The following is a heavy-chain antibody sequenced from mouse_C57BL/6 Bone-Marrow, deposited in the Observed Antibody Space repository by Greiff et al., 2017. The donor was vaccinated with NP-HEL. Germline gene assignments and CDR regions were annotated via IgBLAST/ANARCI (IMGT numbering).Heavy chain of an antibody. D-gene: IGHD2-1*01. Sequence: QVQLKQSGAELARPGASVKLSCKASGYTFTSYGISWVKQRTGQGLEWIGEIYPRSGNTYYNEKFKGKATLTADKSSSTAYMELRSLTSEDSAVYFCARFYYGNFIYWGQGTTLTVSS. J-gene: IGHJ2*01. V-gene: IGHV1-81*01. CDR1: GYTFTSYG. CDR2: IYPRSGNT. CDR3: ARFYYGNFIY.